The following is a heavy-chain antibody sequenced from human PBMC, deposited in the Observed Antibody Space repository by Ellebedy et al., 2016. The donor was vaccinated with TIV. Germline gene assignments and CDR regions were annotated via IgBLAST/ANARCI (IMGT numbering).Heavy chain of an antibody. Sequence: ASVKVSXXASGYTFTSYYMHWVRQAPGQGLEWMGIINPSGGSTSYAQKFQGRVTMTRDTSTSTVYTELSSLRSEDTAVYYCARDLKGYSSSWDRGVDYWGQGTLVTVSS. CDR1: GYTFTSYY. J-gene: IGHJ4*02. D-gene: IGHD6-13*01. CDR2: INPSGGST. CDR3: ARDLKGYSSSWDRGVDY. V-gene: IGHV1-46*01.